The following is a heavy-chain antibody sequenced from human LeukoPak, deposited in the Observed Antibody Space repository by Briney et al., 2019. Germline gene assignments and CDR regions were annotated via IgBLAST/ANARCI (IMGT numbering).Heavy chain of an antibody. J-gene: IGHJ6*03. CDR3: ARVIPYSSGWTYYYYYYMDV. CDR2: ISGSGYST. D-gene: IGHD6-19*01. V-gene: IGHV3-23*01. CDR1: GFTFSSYG. Sequence: GGSLRLSCAASGFTFSSYGMSWVRQAPGKGLEWVSGISGSGYSTYYADSVKGRFTISRDNAKNSLYLQMNSLRAEDTAVYYCARVIPYSSGWTYYYYYYMDVWGKGTTVTISS.